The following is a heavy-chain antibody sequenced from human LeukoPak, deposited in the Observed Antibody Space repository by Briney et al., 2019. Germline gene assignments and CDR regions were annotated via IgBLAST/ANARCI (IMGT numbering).Heavy chain of an antibody. CDR1: GFTFSSYG. CDR2: ISYDGSNK. D-gene: IGHD6-19*01. Sequence: GGSLRLSCAASGFTFSSYGMHWVRQAPGKGLEWVAVISYDGSNKYYADSVKGRFTISRDNSKNTLYLQMNSLRAEDTAVYYCAKDFVDWGVAGPSDYWGQGTLVTVSS. J-gene: IGHJ4*02. CDR3: AKDFVDWGVAGPSDY. V-gene: IGHV3-30*18.